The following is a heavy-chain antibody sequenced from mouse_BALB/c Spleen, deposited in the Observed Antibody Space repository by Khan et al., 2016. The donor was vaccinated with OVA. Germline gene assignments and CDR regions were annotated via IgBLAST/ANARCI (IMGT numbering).Heavy chain of an antibody. J-gene: IGHJ3*01. Sequence: EVQLQESGPGLVKPSQSLSLTCTVTGYSITSDYAWNRIRQFPGNKLEWMGYISYSGSTTYNPSLKSRISITRDTSKNQFFLHLNSVTTEDTATYYCARWFTYWGQGTLVTVSA. V-gene: IGHV3-2*02. CDR2: ISYSGST. CDR3: ARWFTY. CDR1: GYSITSDYA.